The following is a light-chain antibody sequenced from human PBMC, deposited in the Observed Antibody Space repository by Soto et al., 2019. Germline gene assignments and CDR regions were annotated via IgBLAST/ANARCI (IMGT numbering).Light chain of an antibody. CDR2: GAS. CDR1: QNLSGK. CDR3: QHYYNWPFT. Sequence: EIVMTQSPATLSVSPGESATLSCRASQNLSGKLAWYQQKPGQAPRLLIYGASTRATGLPARFSGSGSGTEFTLTISSLQSEDFAVYYCQHYYNWPFTFGPGTKLDVK. V-gene: IGKV3-15*01. J-gene: IGKJ3*01.